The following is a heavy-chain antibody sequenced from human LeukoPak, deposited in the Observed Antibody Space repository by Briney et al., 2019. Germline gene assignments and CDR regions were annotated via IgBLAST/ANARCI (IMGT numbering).Heavy chain of an antibody. Sequence: SATLSLTCTVSNGSISPHYWSWIRQPPHKGLEWIGYVFYTGGTNYNPSLKSRLTISVDTSKNQFSLKLRSVTAADTAVYYCARSHPQLAARRWFDAFDIWGQGTMVTVSS. CDR1: NGSISPHY. CDR3: ARSHPQLAARRWFDAFDI. V-gene: IGHV4-59*11. J-gene: IGHJ3*02. D-gene: IGHD6-6*01. CDR2: VFYTGGT.